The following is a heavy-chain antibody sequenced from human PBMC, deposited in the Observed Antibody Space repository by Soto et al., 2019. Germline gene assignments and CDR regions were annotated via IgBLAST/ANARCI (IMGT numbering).Heavy chain of an antibody. CDR1: GFTVSSNY. D-gene: IGHD1-1*01. CDR2: IYSGGST. Sequence: GESLKISCAASGFTVSSNYMSWVRQAPGKGLEWVSVIYSGGSTYYADSVKGRFTISRDNSKNTLYLQMNSLRAEDTAVYYCARERELVDYWGQGTLVTVSS. V-gene: IGHV3-53*01. CDR3: ARERELVDY. J-gene: IGHJ4*02.